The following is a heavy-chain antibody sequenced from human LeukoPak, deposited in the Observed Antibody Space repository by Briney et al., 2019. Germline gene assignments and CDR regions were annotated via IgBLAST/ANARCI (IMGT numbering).Heavy chain of an antibody. J-gene: IGHJ6*03. CDR2: ISAYNGNT. Sequence: GASVKVSCKASGYTFTSYGISWVRQAPGQGLEWMGWISAYNGNTNYAQKLQGRVTMTTDTSTSTAYMELRSLRSDDTAVYYCARGPGSYLSQYYYYCMDVWGKGTTVTVSS. CDR1: GYTFTSYG. CDR3: ARGPGSYLSQYYYYCMDV. V-gene: IGHV1-18*01. D-gene: IGHD3-10*01.